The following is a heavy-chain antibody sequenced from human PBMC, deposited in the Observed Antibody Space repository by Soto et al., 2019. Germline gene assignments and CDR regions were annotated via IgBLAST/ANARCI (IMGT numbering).Heavy chain of an antibody. V-gene: IGHV4-59*01. CDR3: ARRGNYDILTGYYNHDAFDI. CDR1: GDSISSYY. J-gene: IGHJ3*02. D-gene: IGHD3-9*01. Sequence: PSETLSLTCTVSGDSISSYYWSWIRQPPGKGLEWIGYIYYSGSTNYNPSLKSRVTISVDTSKNHFSLKLSSVTAADTAVYYCARRGNYDILTGYYNHDAFDIWGQGTMVTVSS. CDR2: IYYSGST.